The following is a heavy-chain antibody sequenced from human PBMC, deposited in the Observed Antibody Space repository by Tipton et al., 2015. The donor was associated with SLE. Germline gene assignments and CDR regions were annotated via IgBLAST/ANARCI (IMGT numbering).Heavy chain of an antibody. CDR1: GGSFSGYY. CDR3: ARGDRVATITYFDY. D-gene: IGHD5-12*01. CDR2: INHSGST. V-gene: IGHV4-34*01. J-gene: IGHJ4*02. Sequence: TLSLTCAVYGGSFSGYYWSWIRQPPGKGLEWIGEINHSGSTNYNPSLKSRVTVSVDTSKNQFSLKLSSVTAADTAVYYCARGDRVATITYFDYWGQGTLVPVSS.